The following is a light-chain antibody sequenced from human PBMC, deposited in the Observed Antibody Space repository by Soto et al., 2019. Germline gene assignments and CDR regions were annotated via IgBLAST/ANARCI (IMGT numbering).Light chain of an antibody. Sequence: DIQMTQSPSTLSASVGDRVTITCRASQSISIYLAWYQQKPGKAPNLLIYKASSLESGVPSRFSGSGSGTEFTLTISSLQPDDFATYYCQQYSSYLPTFGGGTKVESK. CDR3: QQYSSYLPT. CDR2: KAS. V-gene: IGKV1-5*03. CDR1: QSISIY. J-gene: IGKJ4*01.